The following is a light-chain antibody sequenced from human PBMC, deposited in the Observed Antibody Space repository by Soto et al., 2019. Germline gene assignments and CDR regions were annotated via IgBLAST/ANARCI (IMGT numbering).Light chain of an antibody. Sequence: PGERATLSCRTSQSVTSFSLAWYQQKPGQAPTLVIYGASARATGIPARFSGSGSGTDFTLTISRLEPEDFAVYYCQQYISSPLTFGQGTKVDIK. J-gene: IGKJ1*01. V-gene: IGKV3-20*01. CDR1: QSVTSFS. CDR2: GAS. CDR3: QQYISSPLT.